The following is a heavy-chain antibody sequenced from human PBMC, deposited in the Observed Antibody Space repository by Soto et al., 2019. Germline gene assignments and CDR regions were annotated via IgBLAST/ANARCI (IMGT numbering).Heavy chain of an antibody. CDR1: GFTISSSA. CDR2: ISGDGKAT. D-gene: IGHD3-3*01. J-gene: IGHJ5*02. Sequence: EVQVLESGGGLVQPGGSLRLSCAASGFTISSSAMTWVRQATGKGLEWISSISGDGKATYYADSVKGRFTIARDSSKTTLYLQMNGLRVEDTATYFCAKITRSWGRGTLVTVAS. V-gene: IGHV3-23*01. CDR3: AKITRS.